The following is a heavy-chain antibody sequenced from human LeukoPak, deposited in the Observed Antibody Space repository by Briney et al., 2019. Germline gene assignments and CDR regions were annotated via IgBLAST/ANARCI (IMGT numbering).Heavy chain of an antibody. J-gene: IGHJ3*02. Sequence: GESLKISCKGSGYSFTSYWIGWVRQMPGKGLEWMGTIYPGDSDTKYNPSFQGQVTISADKSISTAYLQWSSLKASDTAMYYCARQSLTYYYDSSGYFHAFDIWGQGTMVTVS. D-gene: IGHD3-22*01. V-gene: IGHV5-51*01. CDR1: GYSFTSYW. CDR3: ARQSLTYYYDSSGYFHAFDI. CDR2: IYPGDSDT.